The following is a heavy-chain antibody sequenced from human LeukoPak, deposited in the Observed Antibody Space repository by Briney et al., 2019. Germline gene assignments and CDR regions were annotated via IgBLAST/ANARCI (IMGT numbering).Heavy chain of an antibody. Sequence: GGSLRLSCAASGFTFSNYAMTWVRQAPGKGLEWVAVISYDGSNKYYADSVKGRFTISRDNSKNTLYLQMNSLRAEDTAVYYCARMLNGGIDYWGQGTLVTVSP. V-gene: IGHV3-30-3*01. J-gene: IGHJ4*02. D-gene: IGHD3-16*01. CDR2: ISYDGSNK. CDR3: ARMLNGGIDY. CDR1: GFTFSNYA.